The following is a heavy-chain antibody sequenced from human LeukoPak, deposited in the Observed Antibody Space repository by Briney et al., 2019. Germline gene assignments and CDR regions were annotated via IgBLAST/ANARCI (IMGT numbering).Heavy chain of an antibody. V-gene: IGHV5-51*01. Sequence: GESLKISCKGSGYSFTSYWIGWVRQMPGKGLEWMGIIYPGDSDTRYSPSFQGQVTISADKSISTAYLQWSSLKASDTAMYYCARRYCSSTSCGYFDCWGQGTLVTVSS. J-gene: IGHJ4*02. CDR1: GYSFTSYW. CDR3: ARRYCSSTSCGYFDC. CDR2: IYPGDSDT. D-gene: IGHD2-2*01.